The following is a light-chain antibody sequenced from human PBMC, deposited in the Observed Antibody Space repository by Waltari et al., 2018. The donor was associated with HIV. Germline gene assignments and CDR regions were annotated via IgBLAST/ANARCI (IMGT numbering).Light chain of an antibody. Sequence: YGLTQAPSVSVSPGQTASITCSGAELGDRYASWYQQKPGQSPVLVIYEDNKRPSGIPERFSGSNSGNTATLTISGTQAMDEADYYCQAWDKTVVFGGGTKLTVV. V-gene: IGLV3-1*01. CDR3: QAWDKTVV. J-gene: IGLJ2*01. CDR2: EDN. CDR1: ELGDRY.